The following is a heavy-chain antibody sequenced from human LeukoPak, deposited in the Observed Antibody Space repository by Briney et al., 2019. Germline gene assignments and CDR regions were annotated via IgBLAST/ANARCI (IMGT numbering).Heavy chain of an antibody. D-gene: IGHD3-22*01. CDR2: IYDIGGT. CDR3: ARRLYYDISGYLKYCFDY. CDR1: GGSISSGDYD. Sequence: SETLSLTCTVHGGSISSGDYDWGWIRQPPGKGLEWTGYIYDIGGTYYNPSLKSRVTISVDPSKNQFSLKLRSVTAADTAVYYCARRLYYDISGYLKYCFDYWGQGTLVTVSS. J-gene: IGHJ4*02. V-gene: IGHV4-30-4*08.